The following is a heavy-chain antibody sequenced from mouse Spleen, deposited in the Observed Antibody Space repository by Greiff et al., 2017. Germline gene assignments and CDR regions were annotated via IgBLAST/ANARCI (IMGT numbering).Heavy chain of an antibody. J-gene: IGHJ3*01. CDR2: IRYSGST. V-gene: IGHV3-2*02. Sequence: EVQLQQSGPGLVKPSQSLSLTCTVTGYSITSDYAWNWIRQFPGNKLEWMGYIRYSGSTSYNPSLKSRISITRDTSKNQFFLQLKSVTTEDTATYCCARSYGYDEPPFAYWGQGTLVTVSA. D-gene: IGHD2-2*01. CDR1: GYSITSDYA. CDR3: ARSYGYDEPPFAY.